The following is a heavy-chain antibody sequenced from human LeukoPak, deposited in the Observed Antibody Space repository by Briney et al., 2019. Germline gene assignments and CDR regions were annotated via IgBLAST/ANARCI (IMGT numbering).Heavy chain of an antibody. D-gene: IGHD4-17*01. CDR3: ARHANDGDYPLDY. V-gene: IGHV4-59*08. J-gene: IGHJ4*01. Sequence: SETLSLTCTVSGGSISGYYWSWFRQPPGMGLEWIGYIYYTGSPNYNPSLKSRVTISVDTSNNQFSLRLSSVTAADTAVYYCARHANDGDYPLDYWGHGTLVTV. CDR2: IYYTGSP. CDR1: GGSISGYY.